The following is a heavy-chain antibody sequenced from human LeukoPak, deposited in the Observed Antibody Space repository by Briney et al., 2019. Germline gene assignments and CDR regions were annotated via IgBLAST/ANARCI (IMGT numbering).Heavy chain of an antibody. CDR1: GFTFSSYG. D-gene: IGHD1-26*01. CDR2: ISYDGSNK. CDR3: AKDRWNSGSFRGLDY. V-gene: IGHV3-30*18. J-gene: IGHJ4*02. Sequence: PGRSLRLSCAASGFTFSSYGMHWVRQAPGKGLELVAVISYDGSNKYYADSVKGRFTISRDNSKNTLYLQMNSLRAEDTAVYYCAKDRWNSGSFRGLDYWGQGTLVTVSS.